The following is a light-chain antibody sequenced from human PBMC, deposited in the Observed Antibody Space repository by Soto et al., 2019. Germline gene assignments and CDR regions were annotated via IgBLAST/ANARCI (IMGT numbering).Light chain of an antibody. CDR2: LNSDGRH. J-gene: IGLJ1*01. CDR1: SGHSKYA. CDR3: QTWGTGFQV. V-gene: IGLV4-69*01. Sequence: QLVLTQSPSASASLGASVKLTCTLSSGHSKYAIAWHQQQPEKGPRYLMRLNSDGRHIKGDGIPDRFSGSSSGAERYLSISSLQSEDEADYYCQTWGTGFQVFGSGTKLTVL.